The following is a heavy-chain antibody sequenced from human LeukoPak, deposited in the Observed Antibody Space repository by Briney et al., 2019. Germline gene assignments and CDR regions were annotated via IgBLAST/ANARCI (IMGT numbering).Heavy chain of an antibody. CDR3: ARGVGSWNGYRAYFDY. D-gene: IGHD3-3*01. J-gene: IGHJ4*02. Sequence: SQTLSLTCTVSGGCIGSGGFYWNWIRQHPEKGLEWTGYIEHSGSTYHNPSLKSRLTISVDTSRNQFSLRLTSVTAADTAVYYCARGVGSWNGYRAYFDYWGQGTLVTVSS. V-gene: IGHV4-31*03. CDR2: IEHSGST. CDR1: GGCIGSGGFY.